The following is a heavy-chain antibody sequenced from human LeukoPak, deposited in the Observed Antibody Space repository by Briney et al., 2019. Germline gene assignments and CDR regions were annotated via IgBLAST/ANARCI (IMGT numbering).Heavy chain of an antibody. J-gene: IGHJ2*01. CDR2: IKHDGSET. V-gene: IGHV3-7*01. CDR1: RFNFNSYW. CDR3: ATNAGIFDL. Sequence: PGGSLRLSCAASRFNFNSYWMSWVRQAPGKGPEWVASIKHDGSETYYVDSVKGRFTISRDNAKNSLFLQMNSLRVEDTAVFYCATNAGIFDLWGRGTLVIVSS. D-gene: IGHD6-13*01.